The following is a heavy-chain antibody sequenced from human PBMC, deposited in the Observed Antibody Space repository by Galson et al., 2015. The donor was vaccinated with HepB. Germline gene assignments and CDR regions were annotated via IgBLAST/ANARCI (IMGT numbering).Heavy chain of an antibody. D-gene: IGHD2-8*01. V-gene: IGHV3-48*01. J-gene: IGHJ4*02. CDR2: ISKNSDTI. CDR3: VRDMLSTYWYFDY. Sequence: SLRLSCAASGFIFSEFSMNWVRQAPGKGLEWITYISKNSDTIYYADSVRGRFTISRDDAKNSLYLQMNSLRAEDSGVYYCVRDMLSTYWYFDYWGQGALVTVSS. CDR1: GFIFSEFS.